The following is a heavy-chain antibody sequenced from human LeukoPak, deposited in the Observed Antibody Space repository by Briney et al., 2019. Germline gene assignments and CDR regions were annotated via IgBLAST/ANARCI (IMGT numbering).Heavy chain of an antibody. Sequence: ASVKVSCKASGYTFTSYGISWVRQAPGQGLEWMGWISAYNGNTNYAQKLQGRVTLTTDTSTSTAYMELRSLRSDDTAVYYCARGQAVERYYDFWSGYSPHFDYWGQGTLVTVSS. D-gene: IGHD3-3*01. CDR2: ISAYNGNT. CDR1: GYTFTSYG. CDR3: ARGQAVERYYDFWSGYSPHFDY. J-gene: IGHJ4*02. V-gene: IGHV1-18*01.